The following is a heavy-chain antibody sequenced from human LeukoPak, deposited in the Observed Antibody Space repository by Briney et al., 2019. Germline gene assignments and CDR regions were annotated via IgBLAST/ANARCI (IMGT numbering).Heavy chain of an antibody. J-gene: IGHJ4*02. CDR3: ARRTSNPVGAIDY. V-gene: IGHV4-39*01. CDR2: ISYSGT. CDR1: GGSIGIRNYY. Sequence: SETLSLTCTVSGGSIGIRNYYWGWIRQPPGRGLEWIGSISYSGTYYNPSLKSRLTISVDTSKNHFSLNLRSVTAADTAVYYCARRTSNPVGAIDYWGQGTLVTVSS. D-gene: IGHD1-26*01.